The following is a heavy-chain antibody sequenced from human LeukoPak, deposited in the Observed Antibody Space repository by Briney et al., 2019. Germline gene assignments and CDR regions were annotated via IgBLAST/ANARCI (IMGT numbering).Heavy chain of an antibody. CDR3: ARRVGYDFWSGYYVTDLFDP. CDR1: GYTFTSYD. J-gene: IGHJ5*02. D-gene: IGHD3-3*01. V-gene: IGHV1-8*01. Sequence: ASVKVSYKASGYTFTSYDINWVRQATGQGLEWMGWMNPNSGNTGYAQKFQGRVTMTRNTSISTAYMELSSLRSEDTAVYYRARRVGYDFWSGYYVTDLFDPWGQGTLVTVSS. CDR2: MNPNSGNT.